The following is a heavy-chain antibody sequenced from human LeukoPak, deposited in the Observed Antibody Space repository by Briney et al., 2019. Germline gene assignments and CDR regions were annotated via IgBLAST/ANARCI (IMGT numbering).Heavy chain of an antibody. D-gene: IGHD5-18*01. V-gene: IGHV3-23*01. CDR2: ISNTGSNT. CDR3: ASLGYSYGNHHFDY. J-gene: IGHJ4*02. Sequence: PGGSLRLSCATSGFTFSSYAVAWVRQAPGKGLEWVSSISNTGSNTYYADSVKGRFTISRDNSKNTLYLQMNSLRAEDTAVYYCASLGYSYGNHHFDYWGQGTLVTVSS. CDR1: GFTFSSYA.